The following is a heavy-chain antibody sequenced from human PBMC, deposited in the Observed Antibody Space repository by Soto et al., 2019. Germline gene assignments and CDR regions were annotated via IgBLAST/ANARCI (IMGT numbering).Heavy chain of an antibody. Sequence: QVQLVQSGAEVKKPGSSVKVSCKASGGTFSSYAISWVRQAPGQGLEWMGGIIPIFGTANYAQKFQGRVTITADESTSTAYMELSSLRSDDTAVYYCARPLCGGDCSLQAFDIWGQGTMVTVSS. CDR1: GGTFSSYA. CDR3: ARPLCGGDCSLQAFDI. CDR2: IIPIFGTA. D-gene: IGHD2-21*02. J-gene: IGHJ3*02. V-gene: IGHV1-69*01.